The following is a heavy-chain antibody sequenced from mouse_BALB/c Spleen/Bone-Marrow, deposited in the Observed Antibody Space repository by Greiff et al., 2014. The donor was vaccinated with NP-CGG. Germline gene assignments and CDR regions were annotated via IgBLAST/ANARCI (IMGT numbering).Heavy chain of an antibody. D-gene: IGHD2-3*01. Sequence: EVKLVESGGGLVKPGGSLKLSCAASGFAFSSYDMSWVHQTPEKRLEWVAYISHGGGTTYYSDTVKGRFTISRDNAKNTLYLQMSSLKSEDTAIYYCTRHGGYYPYYYAMDYWGQGTSVTVSS. J-gene: IGHJ4*01. CDR1: GFAFSSYD. CDR3: TRHGGYYPYYYAMDY. V-gene: IGHV5-12-1*01. CDR2: ISHGGGTT.